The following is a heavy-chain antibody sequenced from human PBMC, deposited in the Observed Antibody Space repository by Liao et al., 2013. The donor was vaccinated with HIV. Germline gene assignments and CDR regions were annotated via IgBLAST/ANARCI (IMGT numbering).Heavy chain of an antibody. Sequence: QVLLHESGPGLVKPSETLSLTCSVSGGSISGYYWSWIRQPAGKGLEWIGRISAGGGTNYNPSLKSRVTMSVDTSKNHFSLKLTSVSAADTAVYYCAARITISGVAIPHALDVWGQGIMVAVSS. J-gene: IGHJ3*01. CDR2: ISAGGGT. CDR1: GGSISGYY. V-gene: IGHV4-4*07. D-gene: IGHD3-3*01. CDR3: AARITISGVAIPHALDV.